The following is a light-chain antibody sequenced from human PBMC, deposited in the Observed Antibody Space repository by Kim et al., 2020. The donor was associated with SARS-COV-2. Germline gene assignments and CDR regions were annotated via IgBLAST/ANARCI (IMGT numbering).Light chain of an antibody. Sequence: SASTGDRVPIPCRASQGISSYLAWYQQKPGKAPKLLIYAASTLQSGVPSRFSGSGSGTDFTLTISCLQSEDFATYYCQQYYSYPYTFGQGTKLEI. CDR1: QGISSY. V-gene: IGKV1-8*01. CDR2: AAS. CDR3: QQYYSYPYT. J-gene: IGKJ2*01.